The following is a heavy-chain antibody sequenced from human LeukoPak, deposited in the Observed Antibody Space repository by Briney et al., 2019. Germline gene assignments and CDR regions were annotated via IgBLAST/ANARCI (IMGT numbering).Heavy chain of an antibody. CDR1: GFTSSSYS. J-gene: IGHJ5*02. V-gene: IGHV3-33*01. CDR3: VREGRIAVAGLNWFDP. CDR2: IWYDGSNE. Sequence: PGRSLRLSCAASGFTSSSYSLHWVRQAPGKGLEWVAIIWYDGSNEYYGDSVKGRFTISRDDSKNTVHLQMNSLRVEDTGVYYCVREGRIAVAGLNWFDPWGQGTLVTVSS. D-gene: IGHD6-19*01.